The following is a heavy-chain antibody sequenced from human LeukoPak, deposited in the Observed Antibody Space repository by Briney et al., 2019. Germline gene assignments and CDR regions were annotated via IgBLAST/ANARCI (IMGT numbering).Heavy chain of an antibody. J-gene: IGHJ4*02. Sequence: GGSLRLSCAASGFTFDIYWVTWVRQAPGKGLEWVAVISYDGSNKYYADSVKGRFTISRDNSKNTLYLQMNSLRAEDTAVYYCAKDRVAVAPLVGGSFDYWGQGTLVTVSS. D-gene: IGHD6-19*01. V-gene: IGHV3-30*18. CDR2: ISYDGSNK. CDR3: AKDRVAVAPLVGGSFDY. CDR1: GFTFDIYW.